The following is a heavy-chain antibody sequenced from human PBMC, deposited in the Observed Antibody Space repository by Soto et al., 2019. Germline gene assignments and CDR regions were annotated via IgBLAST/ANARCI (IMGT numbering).Heavy chain of an antibody. CDR3: DRGGSGYTWFHEF. V-gene: IGHV1-69*01. CDR1: GGLFSSYP. J-gene: IGHJ4*02. D-gene: IGHD3-22*01. CDR2: IIPVFQTA. Sequence: QEQLVQSGAEVKKPGSSVKVSCKASGGLFSSYPISWVRQVPGQGLEWMGGIIPVFQTAYYTQRFQGRVTITAVESTNTADMELSSLRSEDTAIDYCDRGGSGYTWFHEFWGQGNLVTVSS.